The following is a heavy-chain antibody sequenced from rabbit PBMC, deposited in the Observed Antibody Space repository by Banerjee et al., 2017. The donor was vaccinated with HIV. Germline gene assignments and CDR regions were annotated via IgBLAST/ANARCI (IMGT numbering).Heavy chain of an antibody. CDR3: ARSGDGGSPAYYPGYFNL. CDR2: IYAGSSDET. V-gene: IGHV1S45*01. Sequence: QQQLEESGGDLVKPEGSLTLTCKASGFDLSSYWICWVRQAPGKGLEWIACIYAGSSDETRYANWVKGRFTISKTSSTTVTLQTTSLTAADTATYVCARSGDGGSPAYYPGYFNLWGPGTLVTVS. D-gene: IGHD7-1*01. J-gene: IGHJ4*01. CDR1: GFDLSSYW.